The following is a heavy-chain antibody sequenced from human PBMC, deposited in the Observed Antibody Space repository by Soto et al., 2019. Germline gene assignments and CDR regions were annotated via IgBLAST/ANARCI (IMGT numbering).Heavy chain of an antibody. CDR2: IDWNGGST. J-gene: IGHJ6*02. CDR3: VKGRGSYFVYFGLDV. V-gene: IGHV3-9*01. CDR1: GFTFDDYA. D-gene: IGHD1-26*01. Sequence: EVQLVESGGGLVQPGRSLRLSCVASGFTFDDYAMHWVRQTPGKGLEWVSSIDWNGGSTAYADSVKGRFAISRDNARNSLYLQMNSLRPDDTALYYCVKGRGSYFVYFGLDVWGQGTTVTVSS.